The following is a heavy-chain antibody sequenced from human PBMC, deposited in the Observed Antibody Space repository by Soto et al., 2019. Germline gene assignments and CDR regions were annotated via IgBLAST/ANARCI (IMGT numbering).Heavy chain of an antibody. V-gene: IGHV5-51*01. CDR2: IYPGDSDT. D-gene: IGHD2-15*01. J-gene: IGHJ6*02. Sequence: GESLKISCKGSGYSFSTYWIAWVRQMPGKGLEWMGVIYPGDSDTRYSPSFQGQVTISADKSISTTYLQWSSLKASDTAMYYCPRGGRNFYFAMDVWGQGTTVTVSS. CDR3: PRGGRNFYFAMDV. CDR1: GYSFSTYW.